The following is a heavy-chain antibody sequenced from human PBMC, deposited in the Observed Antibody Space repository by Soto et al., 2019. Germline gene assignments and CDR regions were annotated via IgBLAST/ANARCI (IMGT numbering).Heavy chain of an antibody. J-gene: IGHJ6*02. CDR1: GFTFRSYS. D-gene: IGHD2-2*01. CDR3: ARAYCSSTSCYLPTIFGVVIEYYYYGMAV. V-gene: IGHV3-21*01. CDR2: ISSSSSYI. Sequence: GGSLRLSCAASGFTFRSYSMNWVRQAPGKGLEWVSSISSSSSYIYYADSVKGRFTISRDNAKNSLYLQMNSLRAEDTAVYYCARAYCSSTSCYLPTIFGVVIEYYYYGMAVWGQGTTVTVSS.